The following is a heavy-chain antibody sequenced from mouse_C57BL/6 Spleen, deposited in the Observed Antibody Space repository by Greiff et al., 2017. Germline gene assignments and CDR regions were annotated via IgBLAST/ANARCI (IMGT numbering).Heavy chain of an antibody. D-gene: IGHD1-1*01. V-gene: IGHV1-15*01. CDR2: IDPETGGT. CDR3: TRDYGSFAY. Sequence: VQLVESGAELVRPGASVTLSCKASGYTFTDYEMHWVKQTPVHGLEWIGAIDPETGGTAYNQKFKGKAILTADKSSSTAYMELRSLTSEDSAVYYCTRDYGSFAYWGQGTLVTVSA. CDR1: GYTFTDYE. J-gene: IGHJ3*01.